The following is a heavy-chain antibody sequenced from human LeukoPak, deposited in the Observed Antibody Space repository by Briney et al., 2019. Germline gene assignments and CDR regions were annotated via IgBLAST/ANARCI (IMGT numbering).Heavy chain of an antibody. CDR1: GYSISSGYY. CDR2: IHHSGST. Sequence: SETLSLTCAVSGYSISSGYYWGWIRQPPGKGLEWIGSIHHSGSTYYNPSLKSRVTISVDTSKNQFSLKLSSVTAADTAVYYCARDRMGDGYNPGDYWGQGTLVSVSS. D-gene: IGHD5-24*01. CDR3: ARDRMGDGYNPGDY. V-gene: IGHV4-38-2*02. J-gene: IGHJ4*02.